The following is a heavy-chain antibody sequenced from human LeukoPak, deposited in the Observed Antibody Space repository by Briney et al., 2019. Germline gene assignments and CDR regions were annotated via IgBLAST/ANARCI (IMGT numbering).Heavy chain of an antibody. CDR3: AKEQSSGWYGDAFDI. CDR1: GITSSRET. CDR2: VSGSGGST. V-gene: IGHV3-23*01. Sequence: GGSQRLSYAVTGITSSRETVWRSGHAAALKIKWVSVVSGSGGSTYYADSVKGRFTISRDNSKNTLYLQMDSLRAEDTAVYYCAKEQSSGWYGDAFDIWGQGTMVTVSS. J-gene: IGHJ3*02. D-gene: IGHD6-19*01.